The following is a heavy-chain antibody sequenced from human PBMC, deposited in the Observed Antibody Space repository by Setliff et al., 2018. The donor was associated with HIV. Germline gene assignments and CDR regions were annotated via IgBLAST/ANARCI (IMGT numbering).Heavy chain of an antibody. D-gene: IGHD2-8*02. CDR1: GYTFTSYG. J-gene: IGHJ5*02. V-gene: IGHV1-18*01. CDR3: ARYAASGTGWFDP. CDR2: IGGDNANI. Sequence: GASVKVFCKASGYTFTSYGISWVRQAPGQGLEWMGRIGGDNANIKFAQSFQGRVTMTTDTSTNTAYLELTSLRSDDTAVYYCARYAASGTGWFDPWGQGTQVTVSS.